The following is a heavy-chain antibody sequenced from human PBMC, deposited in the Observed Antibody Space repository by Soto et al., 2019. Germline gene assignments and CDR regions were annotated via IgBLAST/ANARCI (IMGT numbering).Heavy chain of an antibody. D-gene: IGHD1-26*01. CDR1: GFSFSSYC. V-gene: IGHV3-74*01. J-gene: IGHJ4*02. CDR2: LNTDGSST. Sequence: LSCVAWGFSFSSYCMHWVRQAPWKGLVWVSRLNTDGSSTIYADSMKGRFTISRDNAKNTLYLQISSLRAEDTAVYYCAREALGALGYWGQGTPVTVSS. CDR3: AREALGALGY.